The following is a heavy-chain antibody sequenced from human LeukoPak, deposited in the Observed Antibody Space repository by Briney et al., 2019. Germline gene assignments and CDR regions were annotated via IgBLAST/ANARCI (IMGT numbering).Heavy chain of an antibody. J-gene: IGHJ6*03. D-gene: IGHD2/OR15-2a*01. CDR1: GYTFTSHD. CDR3: ARGVYRAEFYYYYYMDV. CDR2: MNPNTGDT. V-gene: IGHV1-8*01. Sequence: ASLKVSCKASGYTFTSHDINWVRQAPGQGLEWRGWMNPNTGDTGYAQNFQGRVTITRNTSISTAYMELSSLRFEDTAVYYCARGVYRAEFYYYYYMDVWGKGTTVTVSS.